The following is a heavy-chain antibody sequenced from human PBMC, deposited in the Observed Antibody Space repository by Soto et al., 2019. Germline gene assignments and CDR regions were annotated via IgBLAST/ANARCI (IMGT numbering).Heavy chain of an antibody. J-gene: IGHJ5*02. CDR2: IYYSGST. Sequence: PSETLSLTCTVSGGSISSGDYYWSWIRQHPGKGLEWIGYIYYSGSTYYNPSLKSRVTISVDTSKNQISLKLNSVTAADTAVYYCARERPDGARLDPWGQGTLVTVSS. CDR1: GGSISSGDYY. V-gene: IGHV4-30-4*08. CDR3: ARERPDGARLDP. D-gene: IGHD6-6*01.